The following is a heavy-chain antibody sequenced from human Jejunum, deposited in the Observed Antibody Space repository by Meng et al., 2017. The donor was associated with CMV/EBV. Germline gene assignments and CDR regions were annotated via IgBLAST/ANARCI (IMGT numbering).Heavy chain of an antibody. D-gene: IGHD3/OR15-3a*01. CDR3: VRGGYDFWSGYGGP. J-gene: IGHJ5*02. Sequence: GVNRKSYYMHGVRQGPGKGLVWVSRINSDGRITVYADAVKGRFTISRDNAKSTAYLQMNGLRGDDTAVYFCVRGGYDFWSGYGGPWGQGTLVTVSS. V-gene: IGHV3-74*01. CDR2: INSDGRIT. CDR1: GVNRKSYY.